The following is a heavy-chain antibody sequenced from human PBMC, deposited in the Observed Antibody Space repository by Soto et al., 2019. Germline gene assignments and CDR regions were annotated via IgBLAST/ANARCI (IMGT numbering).Heavy chain of an antibody. Sequence: PSETLSLTCAVYGGSFSGYYWSWIRQPPGKGLEWIGEINHSGSTNYNPSLKSRVTISVDTSKNQFSLKPSSVTAAYTAVYYCARIVEWTYDFDYWGQGTLVTVSS. CDR2: INHSGST. J-gene: IGHJ4*02. V-gene: IGHV4-34*01. D-gene: IGHD3-3*01. CDR1: GGSFSGYY. CDR3: ARIVEWTYDFDY.